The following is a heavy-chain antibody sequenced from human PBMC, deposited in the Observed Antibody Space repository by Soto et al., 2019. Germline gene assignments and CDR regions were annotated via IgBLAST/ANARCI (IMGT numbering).Heavy chain of an antibody. D-gene: IGHD2-15*01. CDR3: AKDHRNGGTRVDY. CDR1: GFSFRAHG. CDR2: ISYDGSYS. Sequence: QVQLVESGGGVVQPGRSLRLSCVASGFSFRAHGMHWVRQAPGKGLEWVAVISYDGSYSYYADSVKGRFSISRDNWNNALYLQMSIRRPEDTAVYFCAKDHRNGGTRVDYWGQGTLVSVSS. J-gene: IGHJ4*02. V-gene: IGHV3-30*18.